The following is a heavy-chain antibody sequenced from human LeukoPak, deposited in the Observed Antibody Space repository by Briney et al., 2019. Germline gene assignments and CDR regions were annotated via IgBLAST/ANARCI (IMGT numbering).Heavy chain of an antibody. CDR3: ARFGSSSNDYGDGLVLY. D-gene: IGHD4-17*01. CDR2: IYPGDSDT. CDR1: GYSLTSYW. J-gene: IGHJ4*02. V-gene: IGHV5-51*01. Sequence: GESLKISCKGSGYSLTSYWIGWVRQMPGKGLEWMGIIYPGDSDTRYSPSFQGQVTISADKSISTAYLQWSSLKASDTAMYYCARFGSSSNDYGDGLVLYWGQGTLVTVSS.